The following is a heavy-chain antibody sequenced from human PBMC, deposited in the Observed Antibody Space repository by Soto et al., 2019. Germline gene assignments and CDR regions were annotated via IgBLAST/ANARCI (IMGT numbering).Heavy chain of an antibody. CDR3: AGVLYYYDSSGYWGY. D-gene: IGHD3-22*01. Sequence: EVQLVESGGGLVQPGGSLRLSCAASGFTFSSYSMNWVRQAPGKGLEWVSYISSSSSTIYYADSVKGRFTISRDNAKNSLYQQMNSLRDEDTAVYYCAGVLYYYDSSGYWGYWGQGTLVTVSS. CDR1: GFTFSSYS. V-gene: IGHV3-48*02. J-gene: IGHJ4*02. CDR2: ISSSSSTI.